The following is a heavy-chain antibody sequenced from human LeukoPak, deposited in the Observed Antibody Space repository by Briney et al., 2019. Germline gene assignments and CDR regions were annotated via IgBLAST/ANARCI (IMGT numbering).Heavy chain of an antibody. J-gene: IGHJ4*02. Sequence: SVKVSCKASGGTFSSYAISWVRQAPGQGLEWMGGIIPIFGTANYAQKFQGRVTITADKSTSTAYMELSSLGSEDTAVYYCASGGSGWSRRPFDYWGQGTLVTVSS. CDR3: ASGGSGWSRRPFDY. CDR2: IIPIFGTA. CDR1: GGTFSSYA. D-gene: IGHD6-19*01. V-gene: IGHV1-69*06.